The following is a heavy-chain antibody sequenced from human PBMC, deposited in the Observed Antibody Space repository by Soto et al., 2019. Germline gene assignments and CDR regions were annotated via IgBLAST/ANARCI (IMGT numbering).Heavy chain of an antibody. CDR3: AKDFEYSSPSGYMDV. D-gene: IGHD6-6*01. CDR1: GFTFSSYG. Sequence: SLRLSCAASGFTFSSYGMHWVRQAPGKGLEWVAVISYDGSNKYYADSVKGRFTISRDNSKNTLYLQMNSLRAEDTAVYYCAKDFEYSSPSGYMDVWGKGTTVTVSS. V-gene: IGHV3-30*18. CDR2: ISYDGSNK. J-gene: IGHJ6*03.